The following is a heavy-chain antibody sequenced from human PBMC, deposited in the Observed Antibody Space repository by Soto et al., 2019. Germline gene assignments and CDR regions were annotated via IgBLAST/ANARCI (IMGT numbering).Heavy chain of an antibody. Sequence: QVQLVESGGGVVQPGRSLRLSCEASGFTVSSYAMQWVRQAPGKGLEWVAVISYDGSNKYYADSVKGRFTISRDNSKNTLYLQMNSLSVEDTAVYYCARAYEGDYFDYWGQGTLVTVSS. J-gene: IGHJ4*02. CDR2: ISYDGSNK. CDR1: GFTVSSYA. D-gene: IGHD3-16*01. CDR3: ARAYEGDYFDY. V-gene: IGHV3-30-3*01.